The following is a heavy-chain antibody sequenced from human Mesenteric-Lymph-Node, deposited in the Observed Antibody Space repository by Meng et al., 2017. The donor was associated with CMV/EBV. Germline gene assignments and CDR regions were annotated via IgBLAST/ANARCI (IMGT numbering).Heavy chain of an antibody. V-gene: IGHV4-59*01. CDR3: ARLYDFWSKEGGMDV. CDR2: IYYSGST. J-gene: IGHJ6*02. Sequence: SETLSLTCTVSGGSISSYYWSWIRQPPGKGLEWIGYIYYSGSTNYNPSLKSRVTISVDTSKNQFSLKLSSVTAADTAVYYCARLYDFWSKEGGMDVWGQGTTVPSP. CDR1: GGSISSYY. D-gene: IGHD3-3*01.